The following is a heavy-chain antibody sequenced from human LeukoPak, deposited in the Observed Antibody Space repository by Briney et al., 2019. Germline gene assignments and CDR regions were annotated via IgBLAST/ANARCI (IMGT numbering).Heavy chain of an antibody. CDR3: ARARDGYNYNDY. J-gene: IGHJ4*02. CDR1: GFTLSDYY. V-gene: IGHV3-11*05. CDR2: ISSSSSYT. D-gene: IGHD5-24*01. Sequence: GGSLRFTCAASGFTLSDYYMSWIRQAPGKGLEWVSYISSSSSYTNYADSVKGRFTISRDNAKNSLYLQMNSLRAEDTAVYYCARARDGYNYNDYWGQGTLVTVSS.